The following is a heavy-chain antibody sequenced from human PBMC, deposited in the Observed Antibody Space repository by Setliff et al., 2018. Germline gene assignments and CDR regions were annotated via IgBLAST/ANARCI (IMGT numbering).Heavy chain of an antibody. CDR3: ARQSVRGLADNNWFDP. V-gene: IGHV4-59*10. D-gene: IGHD2-15*01. CDR2: IYVSTGST. J-gene: IGHJ5*02. CDR1: GGSFSGYY. Sequence: SETLSLTCAVYGGSFSGYYWSWIRQSAGKGLEWIGRIYVSTGSTNYSPSLKSRVSISVDRSKNQFSLNLTSVTAADTAVYYCARQSVRGLADNNWFDPWGQGTLVTVSS.